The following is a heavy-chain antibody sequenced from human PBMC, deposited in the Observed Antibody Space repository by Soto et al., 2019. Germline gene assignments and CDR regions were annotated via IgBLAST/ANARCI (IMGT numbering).Heavy chain of an antibody. CDR3: ARDKSDSSGYYVRYFDY. V-gene: IGHV4-30-4*01. CDR2: IYYSGST. D-gene: IGHD3-22*01. Sequence: SETLSLTCTVSGGSISSGDYYWSWIRQPPGKGLEWIGHIYYSGSTYYNPSLKSRVTISVDTSKNQFSLKLSSVTAADTAVYYCARDKSDSSGYYVRYFDYWGQGTLVTVSS. J-gene: IGHJ4*02. CDR1: GGSISSGDYY.